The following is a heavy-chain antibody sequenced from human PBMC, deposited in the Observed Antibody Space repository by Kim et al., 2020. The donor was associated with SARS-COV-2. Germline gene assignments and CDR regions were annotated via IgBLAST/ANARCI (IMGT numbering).Heavy chain of an antibody. V-gene: IGHV4-31*02. CDR3: ARGITIFGVVTRAFDI. Sequence: SLKSRVIISVDTSKNQFSLKLSSVTAADTAVYYCARGITIFGVVTRAFDIWGQGTMVTVSS. D-gene: IGHD3-3*01. J-gene: IGHJ3*02.